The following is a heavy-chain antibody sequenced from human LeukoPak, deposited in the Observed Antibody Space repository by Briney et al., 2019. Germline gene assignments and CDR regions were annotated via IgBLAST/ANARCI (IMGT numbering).Heavy chain of an antibody. CDR3: AKPRVLRYFDWLQDLYYFDY. Sequence: PGGSLRLSCAASGFTFSSYAMSWVRQAPGKGLEWVSAISGSGGSTYYADSVKGRFTISRDNSKNTLYLQMNSLRAEDTVVYYCAKPRVLRYFDWLQDLYYFDYWGQGTLVTVSS. CDR2: ISGSGGST. V-gene: IGHV3-23*01. J-gene: IGHJ4*02. D-gene: IGHD3-9*01. CDR1: GFTFSSYA.